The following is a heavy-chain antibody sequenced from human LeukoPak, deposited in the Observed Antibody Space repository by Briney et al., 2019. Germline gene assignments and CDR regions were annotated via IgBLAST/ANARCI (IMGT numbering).Heavy chain of an antibody. Sequence: GGSPRLSCAASGFTVSSNYMSWVRQAPGKGLEWVSVIYSGGSTYYADSVKGRFTISRDNSKNTLYLQMNSLRAEDTAVYYCARFRSSGWTYYYYYYGMDVWGKGTTVTVSS. CDR3: ARFRSSGWTYYYYYYGMDV. CDR2: IYSGGST. CDR1: GFTVSSNY. J-gene: IGHJ6*04. V-gene: IGHV3-53*01. D-gene: IGHD6-19*01.